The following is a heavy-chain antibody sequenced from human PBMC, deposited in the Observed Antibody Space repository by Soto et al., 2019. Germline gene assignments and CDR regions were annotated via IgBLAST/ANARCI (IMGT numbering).Heavy chain of an antibody. Sequence: QVQLQQWGAGLLKPSETLSLTCAVYGGSFSGYYWSWIRQPPGKGLEWIGEINHSGSTNYNPSLKRRVTISVDTSKNQFSLKLSSVTAADTAVYYCARGVAAAAPVYYYYGMDVWGQGTTVTVSS. D-gene: IGHD6-13*01. CDR1: GGSFSGYY. CDR3: ARGVAAAAPVYYYYGMDV. J-gene: IGHJ6*02. CDR2: INHSGST. V-gene: IGHV4-34*01.